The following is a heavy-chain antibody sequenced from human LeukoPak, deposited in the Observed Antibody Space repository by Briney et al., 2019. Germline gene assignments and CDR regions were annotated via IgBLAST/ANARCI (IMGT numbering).Heavy chain of an antibody. D-gene: IGHD1-1*01. Sequence: GGSLRLSCAGSGFTFSTFWMSWVLQAPGKGLEWVANIKEDGSEKYYVDSMKGRFTVSRDNAKNSLYLQMDSLRAEDTAVYYCARGGTFVSDYWGQGTLVTVSS. CDR3: ARGGTFVSDY. V-gene: IGHV3-7*01. CDR1: GFTFSTFW. J-gene: IGHJ4*02. CDR2: IKEDGSEK.